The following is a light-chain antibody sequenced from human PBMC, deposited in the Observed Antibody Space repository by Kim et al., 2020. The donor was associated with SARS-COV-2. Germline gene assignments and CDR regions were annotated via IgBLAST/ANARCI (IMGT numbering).Light chain of an antibody. Sequence: ASVGDRVTMTCRASQDIKNNLVWFQQKPGKAPRSLIYAAPSLQSGVPSKCSGSGSGTDFTLTISSLQPEDFATYYCQQYQSYPVTFGQGTRLEIK. CDR3: QQYQSYPVT. CDR2: AAP. V-gene: IGKV1-16*02. J-gene: IGKJ5*01. CDR1: QDIKNN.